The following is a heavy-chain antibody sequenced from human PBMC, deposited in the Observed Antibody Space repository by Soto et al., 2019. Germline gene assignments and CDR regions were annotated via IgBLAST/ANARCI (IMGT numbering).Heavy chain of an antibody. CDR2: IIPIFGTA. V-gene: IGHV1-69*01. Sequence: QVPLVQSGAEVKKPGSSVKVSCTASGGTFSSYAISWVRQAPGQGLEWMGGIIPIFGTAKYAQKFQGRVTITADESTSTAYIELSSLRSEDTAVDYCARDKVNYYDSSGYPTPYYYYYYGMDVWGQGTTVTVSS. CDR1: GGTFSSYA. D-gene: IGHD3-22*01. CDR3: ARDKVNYYDSSGYPTPYYYYYYGMDV. J-gene: IGHJ6*02.